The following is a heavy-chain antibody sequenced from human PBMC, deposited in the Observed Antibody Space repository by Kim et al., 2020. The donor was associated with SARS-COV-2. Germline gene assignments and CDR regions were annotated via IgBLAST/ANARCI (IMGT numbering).Heavy chain of an antibody. J-gene: IGHJ6*02. Sequence: ASVKVSCKASGYTFTSYYMHWVRQAPGQGLEWMGIINPSGGSTSYAQKFQGRVTMTRDTSTSTVYMELSSLRSEDTAVYYCARDLGYCSSTSCSTHGYYYYYGMDVWGQGTTVTVSS. D-gene: IGHD2-2*01. V-gene: IGHV1-46*01. CDR2: INPSGGST. CDR3: ARDLGYCSSTSCSTHGYYYYYGMDV. CDR1: GYTFTSYY.